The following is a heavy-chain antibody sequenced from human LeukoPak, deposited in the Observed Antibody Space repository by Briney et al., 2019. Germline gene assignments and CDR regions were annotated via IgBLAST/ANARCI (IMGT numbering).Heavy chain of an antibody. CDR2: ISSSGSTI. D-gene: IGHD5-18*01. Sequence: PGGSLTLARAADGFTFSSYEMNWVRQAPGKGLEWVSYISSSGSTIYYADSVKGRFTISRDNAKNSLYLQMNSLRAEDTAVYYCAREGQLWRHFDYWGQGTLVTVSS. V-gene: IGHV3-48*03. J-gene: IGHJ4*02. CDR3: AREGQLWRHFDY. CDR1: GFTFSSYE.